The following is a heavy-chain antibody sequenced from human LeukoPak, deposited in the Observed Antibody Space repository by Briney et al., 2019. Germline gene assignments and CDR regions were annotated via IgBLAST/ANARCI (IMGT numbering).Heavy chain of an antibody. CDR1: GGSISSGGYY. J-gene: IGHJ6*02. D-gene: IGHD3-16*01. CDR3: ASWGIYGSYSYYYYGMDV. V-gene: IGHV4-31*03. Sequence: SQTLSLTCTVSGGSISSGGYYWSWIRQHPGKGLEWVGYIYYSGSTYYNPSLKSRVTISVDTSKNQFSLKLSSVTAADTAVYYCASWGIYGSYSYYYYGMDVWGQGTTVTVSS. CDR2: IYYSGST.